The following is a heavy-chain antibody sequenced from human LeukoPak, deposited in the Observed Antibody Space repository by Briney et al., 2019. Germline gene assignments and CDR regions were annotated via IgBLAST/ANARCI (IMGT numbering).Heavy chain of an antibody. V-gene: IGHV1-3*01. CDR1: GYTFTSYA. D-gene: IGHD3-3*01. Sequence: GASVKVSCKASGYTFTSYAMHWVRQAPGQRLEWMGWINAGNGNTKYSQKFQGRVTITRDTSASTAYMELSSLRSEDTAVYYCARALGDYYGMDGWGQGTTVTVSS. J-gene: IGHJ6*02. CDR2: INAGNGNT. CDR3: ARALGDYYGMDG.